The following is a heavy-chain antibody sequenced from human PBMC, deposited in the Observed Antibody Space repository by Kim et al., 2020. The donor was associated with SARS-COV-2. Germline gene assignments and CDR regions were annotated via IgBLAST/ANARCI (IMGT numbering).Heavy chain of an antibody. CDR3: ARGGYSYGYFDY. D-gene: IGHD5-18*01. V-gene: IGHV4-34*01. J-gene: IGHJ4*02. CDR1: GGSFSGYY. Sequence: SETLSLTCAVYGGSFSGYYWSWIRQPPGKGLEWIGEINHSGSTNYNPSLKSRVTISVDTSKNQFSLKLSSVTAADTAVYYCARGGYSYGYFDYWGQGTLVTVSS. CDR2: INHSGST.